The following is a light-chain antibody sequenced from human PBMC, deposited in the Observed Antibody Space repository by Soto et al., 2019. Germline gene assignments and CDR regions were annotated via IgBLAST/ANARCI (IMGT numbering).Light chain of an antibody. CDR1: QAISDY. J-gene: IGKJ1*01. V-gene: IGKV1-17*03. Sequence: DIQMTQSPSALSASVGDSVTITCRSSQAISDYLAWFQQKPGQAPKRLIYAASTMESGVPSRFSGTGSGTEFSLTITGLQPEDFAPYFCLQHKNWQWTFGQGNKVDIK. CDR3: LQHKNWQWT. CDR2: AAS.